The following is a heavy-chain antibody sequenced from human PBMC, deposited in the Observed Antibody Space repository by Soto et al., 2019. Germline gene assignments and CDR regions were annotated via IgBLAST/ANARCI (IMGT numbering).Heavy chain of an antibody. V-gene: IGHV3-9*01. CDR3: AKDKTMGTSGDSCYDY. Sequence: EVQLVESGGGLVQPGRSLRLSCAASGFTFDDYAMHWVRQAPGKGLEWVSGISWNSGSIGYADSVKGRFTISRDNAKNSLYLQMNSLRAEDTALYYCAKDKTMGTSGDSCYDYWGQGTLVTVSS. D-gene: IGHD2-15*01. CDR1: GFTFDDYA. CDR2: ISWNSGSI. J-gene: IGHJ4*02.